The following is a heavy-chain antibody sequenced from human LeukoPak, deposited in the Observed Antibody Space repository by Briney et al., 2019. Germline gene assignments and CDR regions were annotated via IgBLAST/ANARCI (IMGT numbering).Heavy chain of an antibody. D-gene: IGHD3-22*01. CDR2: IYPGDSDT. J-gene: IGHJ4*02. CDR3: ARQQAYYYDSSGYYDY. V-gene: IGHV5-51*01. Sequence: GESLKISRKGSGYSINNYWIAWVRQMPGKGLEWMGIIYPGDSDTRYSPSFQGQVTISADKSISTAYLQWSSLKASDTAMYYCARQQAYYYDSSGYYDYWGQGTLVTVSS. CDR1: GYSINNYW.